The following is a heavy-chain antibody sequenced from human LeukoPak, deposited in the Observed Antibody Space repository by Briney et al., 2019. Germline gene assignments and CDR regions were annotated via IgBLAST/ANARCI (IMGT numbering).Heavy chain of an antibody. J-gene: IGHJ4*02. CDR1: GYTFTSYG. D-gene: IGHD6-13*01. CDR2: ISAYNGNT. Sequence: ASVKVSCKASGYTFTSYGISWVRQAPGQGLEWMGWISAYNGNTNYAQKLQGRVTMTTDTSTSTAYMELRSLRSDDTAVYYCARASRATIAAAGTTIDYWGQGTLVTVSS. V-gene: IGHV1-18*01. CDR3: ARASRATIAAAGTTIDY.